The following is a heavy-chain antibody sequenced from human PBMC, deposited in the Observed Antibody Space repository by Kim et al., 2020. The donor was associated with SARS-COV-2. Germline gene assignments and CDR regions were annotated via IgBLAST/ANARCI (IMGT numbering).Heavy chain of an antibody. D-gene: IGHD6-19*01. CDR1: GGTFSSYA. Sequence: SVKVSCKASGGTFSSYAISWVRQAPGQGLEWMGGIIPIFGTANYAQKFQGRVTITADESTSTAYMELSSLRSEDTAVYYCARAFSSGWYRSAFDIWGQGTMVTVSS. CDR3: ARAFSSGWYRSAFDI. V-gene: IGHV1-69*13. CDR2: IIPIFGTA. J-gene: IGHJ3*02.